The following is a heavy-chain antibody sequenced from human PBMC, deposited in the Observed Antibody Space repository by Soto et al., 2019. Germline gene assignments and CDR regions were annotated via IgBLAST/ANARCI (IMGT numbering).Heavy chain of an antibody. CDR1: RVTSGDFG. V-gene: IGHV3-23*01. Sequence: VGPLRHPWGAARVTSGDFGGSRVSQGQGNGLEWVSGISPTGEQRFYVDSVKGRFFISRDNSQNTLALEMSNLRADDTAVYYCAKRYCSGSYRDFSSYYGMDIRRQRTSVTVSS. D-gene: IGHD3-10*01. CDR3: AKRYCSGSYRDFSSYYGMDI. CDR2: ISPTGEQR. J-gene: IGHJ6*02.